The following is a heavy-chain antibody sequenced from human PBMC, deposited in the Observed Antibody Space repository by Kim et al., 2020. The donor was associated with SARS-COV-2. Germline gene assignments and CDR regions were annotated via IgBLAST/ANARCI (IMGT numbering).Heavy chain of an antibody. J-gene: IGHJ4*02. CDR1: GFTFSSYE. V-gene: IGHV3-48*03. D-gene: IGHD6-6*01. Sequence: GGSLSLSCAASGFTFSSYEMNWVRQAPGKGLEWVSYISSSATTIYYADSVKGRFTISRDNGNNSLYLQMNSLRVEDTAVYYCARDKASSNDFWGQGTLVTVSS. CDR2: ISSSATTI. CDR3: ARDKASSNDF.